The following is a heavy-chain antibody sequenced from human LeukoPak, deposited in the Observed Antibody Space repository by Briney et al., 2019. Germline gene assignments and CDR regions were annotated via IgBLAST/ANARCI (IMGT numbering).Heavy chain of an antibody. D-gene: IGHD5-24*01. Sequence: GGSLRLSCVGSGFTFSSYWMHWVRQAPGKGLVWVSRINSDGSTINYADSVKGRFTISRDNAQNPRYLQMDQLRAEDTAVYYCARVHGDGYNSRYFDYWGQGTLVTVSS. J-gene: IGHJ4*02. CDR2: INSDGSTI. CDR1: GFTFSSYW. V-gene: IGHV3-74*01. CDR3: ARVHGDGYNSRYFDY.